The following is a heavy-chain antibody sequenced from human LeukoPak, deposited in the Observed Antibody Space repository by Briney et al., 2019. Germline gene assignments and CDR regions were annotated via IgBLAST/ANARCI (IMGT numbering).Heavy chain of an antibody. Sequence: GGSLRLSCAASGFTFSSYAMSWVRQAPGKGLELISYISISSDIRFYADSVEGRFTISRDNAKNSLYLQMNSLRAEDTAVYYCARDFGLVEEGYLDSWGQGTLVTVSS. J-gene: IGHJ4*02. V-gene: IGHV3-48*04. D-gene: IGHD2-15*01. CDR2: ISISSDIR. CDR3: ARDFGLVEEGYLDS. CDR1: GFTFSSYA.